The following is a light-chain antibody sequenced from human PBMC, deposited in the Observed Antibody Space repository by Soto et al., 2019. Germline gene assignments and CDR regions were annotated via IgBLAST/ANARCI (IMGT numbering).Light chain of an antibody. CDR1: HDISNY. V-gene: IGKV1-33*01. CDR3: QQYDTLSFT. CDR2: DAS. J-gene: IGKJ3*01. Sequence: DIQMTQSPSSLSASVGDRVTITCQASHDISNYLNWYQQKLGKAPKLLIYDASNLEPGVPSRFSGSGSGTKFIFTISSLQPEYIATYYCQQYDTLSFTFGPGTKVDL.